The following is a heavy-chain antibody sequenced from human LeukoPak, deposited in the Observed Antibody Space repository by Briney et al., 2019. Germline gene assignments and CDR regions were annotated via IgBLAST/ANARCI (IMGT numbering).Heavy chain of an antibody. CDR3: AKAEIMEGLFDY. CDR2: ISWNSGSI. CDR1: GFTFDDYA. D-gene: IGHD2-8*01. V-gene: IGHV3-9*01. Sequence: GGSLRLSCAASGFTFDDYAMHWVRQAPGKGLEWVSGISWNSGSIGYADSVKGRFTISRDNAKNSLYLQMNSLRAEDTALYYCAKAEIMEGLFDYWGQGTLVTVSS. J-gene: IGHJ4*02.